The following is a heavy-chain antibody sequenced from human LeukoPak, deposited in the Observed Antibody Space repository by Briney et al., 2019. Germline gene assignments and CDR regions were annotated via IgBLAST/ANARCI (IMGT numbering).Heavy chain of an antibody. D-gene: IGHD3-10*01. J-gene: IGHJ6*02. CDR2: IYYSGST. V-gene: IGHV4-39*01. CDR3: ARGAVAPRGGLDV. Sequence: PSETLSLTCTVSGGSISSSNFYWVWIRQPPGKGLDWIGSIYYSGSTYYNPSLKSRVTISKVTSKNQFSLKLDSVTAVDTAVYYCARGAVAPRGGLDVWGQGTTAIVSS. CDR1: GGSISSSNFY.